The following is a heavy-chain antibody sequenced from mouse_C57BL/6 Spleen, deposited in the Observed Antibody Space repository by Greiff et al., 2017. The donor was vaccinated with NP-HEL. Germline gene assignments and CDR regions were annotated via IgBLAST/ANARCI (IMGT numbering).Heavy chain of an antibody. Sequence: EVQLQQSGAELVRPGASVKLSCTASGFNIKDYYMHWVKQRPEQGLEWIGRIDPEDGDTEYAPKFQGKATMTADTSSNTAYLQLSSLTSEDTAVYSCTTDYYGSRGAYWGQGTLVTVSA. CDR2: IDPEDGDT. J-gene: IGHJ3*01. D-gene: IGHD1-1*01. CDR1: GFNIKDYY. CDR3: TTDYYGSRGAY. V-gene: IGHV14-1*01.